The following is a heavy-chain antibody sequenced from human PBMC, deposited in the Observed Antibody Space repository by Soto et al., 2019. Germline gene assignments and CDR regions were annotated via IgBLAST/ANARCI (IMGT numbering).Heavy chain of an antibody. CDR1: GGSISSYY. D-gene: IGHD1-7*01. CDR2: IYYSGST. J-gene: IGHJ6*02. CDR3: AREGLTGTIGLYYYYGMDV. V-gene: IGHV4-59*01. Sequence: SETLSPTCTVSGGSISSYYWSWIRQPPGKGLEWIGYIYYSGSTNYNPSLKSRVTISVDTSKNQFSLKLSSVTAADTAVYYCAREGLTGTIGLYYYYGMDVWGQGTTVTVSS.